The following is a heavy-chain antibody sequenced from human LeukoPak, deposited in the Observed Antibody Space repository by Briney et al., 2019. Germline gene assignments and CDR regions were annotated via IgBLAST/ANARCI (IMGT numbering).Heavy chain of an antibody. CDR1: GFTLSSYE. D-gene: IGHD6-25*01. CDR2: ISSSGSTI. Sequence: GALRLSCAASGFTLSSYEMNCVPHAPGEGLGWVSYISSSGSTIYYADTVKCRFTISRDNAKNSLYLQMKSLRAEDTAVYYSASSYYRSGWGQGTLVTVSS. V-gene: IGHV3-48*03. J-gene: IGHJ4*02. CDR3: ASSYYRSG.